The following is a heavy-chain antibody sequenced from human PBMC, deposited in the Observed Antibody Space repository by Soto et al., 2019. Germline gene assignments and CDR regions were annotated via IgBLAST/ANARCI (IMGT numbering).Heavy chain of an antibody. CDR2: IYYSGST. CDR3: ARDWGEEYYYGMDV. V-gene: IGHV4-30-4*01. Sequence: SETLSLTCTVPGGSISSGDYYGSWIRQPPGKGLEWIGYIYYSGSTYYNPSLKSRVTISVDTSKNQFSLKLSSVTAADTAVYYCARDWGEEYYYGMDVWGQGTTVTVSS. D-gene: IGHD6-6*01. J-gene: IGHJ6*02. CDR1: GGSISSGDYY.